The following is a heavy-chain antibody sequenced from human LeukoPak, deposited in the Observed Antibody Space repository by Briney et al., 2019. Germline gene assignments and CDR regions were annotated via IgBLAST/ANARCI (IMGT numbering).Heavy chain of an antibody. V-gene: IGHV1-69*04. CDR3: ATGYRFGSYRTDY. D-gene: IGHD1-26*01. CDR2: IIPILGIA. J-gene: IGHJ4*02. Sequence: SVKVSCKASGGTFSSYAISWVRQAPGQGLEWMGRIIPILGIANYAQKFQGRVTMTEDTSTDTAYMELSSLRSEDTAVYYCATGYRFGSYRTDYWGQGTLVTVSS. CDR1: GGTFSSYA.